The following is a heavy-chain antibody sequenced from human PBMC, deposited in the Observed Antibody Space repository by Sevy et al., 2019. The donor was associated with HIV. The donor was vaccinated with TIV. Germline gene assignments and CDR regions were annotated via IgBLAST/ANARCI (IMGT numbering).Heavy chain of an antibody. Sequence: GRSLRLSCAASGFNLTDYYINWIRQAPGKGLEWISYIRGGDTTTYYSESVKGRFTVSRDNAKNSVFLQMISLRAGDTAVYYCAAISGYCRDGTCYAGTSIDQWGEGSLVTVSS. CDR2: IRGGDTTT. CDR1: GFNLTDYY. CDR3: AAISGYCRDGTCYAGTSIDQ. V-gene: IGHV3-11*01. J-gene: IGHJ4*02. D-gene: IGHD2-15*01.